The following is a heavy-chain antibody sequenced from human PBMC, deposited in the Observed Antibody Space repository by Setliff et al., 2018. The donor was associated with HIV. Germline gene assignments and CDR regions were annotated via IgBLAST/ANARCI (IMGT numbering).Heavy chain of an antibody. CDR2: IYYSGST. J-gene: IGHJ4*02. CDR1: GGSISSSSLF. V-gene: IGHV4-39*07. CDR3: ARDRLLLWFAEEYYFDY. D-gene: IGHD3-10*01. Sequence: SETLSLTCTVSGGSISSSSLFWCWIRQPTGKGLEWIGSIYYSGSTYYNQSLKSRVTISLDTSKSLFSLKLSSVSAADTAVYYCARDRLLLWFAEEYYFDYWGQGTLVTVSS.